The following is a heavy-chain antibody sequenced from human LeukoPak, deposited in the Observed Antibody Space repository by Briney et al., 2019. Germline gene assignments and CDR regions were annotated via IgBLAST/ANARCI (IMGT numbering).Heavy chain of an antibody. CDR1: GFTFSSYG. D-gene: IGHD2-21*02. V-gene: IGHV3-33*01. CDR3: ARFSRRVTTPPDY. J-gene: IGHJ4*02. Sequence: GGSLRLSCAASGFTFSSYGMHWVRQAPGKGLEWVAVIWYDGSNKYYADSVKGRFTISRDNSKNTLYLQMNSLRAEDTAVYYCARFSRRVTTPPDYWGQGTLVTVSS. CDR2: IWYDGSNK.